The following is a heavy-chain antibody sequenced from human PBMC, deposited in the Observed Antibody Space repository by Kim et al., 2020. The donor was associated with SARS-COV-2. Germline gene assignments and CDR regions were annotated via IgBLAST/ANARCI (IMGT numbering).Heavy chain of an antibody. D-gene: IGHD1-1*01. V-gene: IGHV3-74*01. J-gene: IGHJ5*02. CDR2: INSDGGDT. Sequence: GGSLRLSCEASGFTFSNYWMNWVRQGPGKGLVWVSRINSDGGDTHYADSVKGRFTISRDNAENTLHLQLNSLGVEDTAIYYCARGTFQLGFDPWGQGTLVTVSS. CDR3: ARGTFQLGFDP. CDR1: GFTFSNYW.